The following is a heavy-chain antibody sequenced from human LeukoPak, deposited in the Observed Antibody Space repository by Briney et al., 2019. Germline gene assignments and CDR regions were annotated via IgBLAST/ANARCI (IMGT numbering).Heavy chain of an antibody. CDR1: GGSISSYY. CDR2: IYYSGST. D-gene: IGHD3-10*01. Sequence: SETLPLPCTVSGGSISSYYWSWIRQPPGKGLEWIGYIYYSGSTNYNPSLKSRVTISVDTSKNQFSLKLSSVTAADTAVYYCARLWGWDYYGSGSYKWFDPWGQGTLVTVSS. CDR3: ARLWGWDYYGSGSYKWFDP. V-gene: IGHV4-59*01. J-gene: IGHJ5*02.